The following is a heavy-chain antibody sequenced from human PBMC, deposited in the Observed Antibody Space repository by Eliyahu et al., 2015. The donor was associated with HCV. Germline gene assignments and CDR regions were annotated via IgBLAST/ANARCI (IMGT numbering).Heavy chain of an antibody. D-gene: IGHD1-7*01. V-gene: IGHV3-23*01. CDR3: AKGIQGELQKFDH. CDR2: ISGSGGST. J-gene: IGHJ4*02. Sequence: EVQLLESGGGLVQPGGSLRLSCAGSGFPFDNYAMXWVRQSPGKGLEWVSAISGSGGSTYYAGSVKGRFTISRDNSKSTLYLQVNSLRAEDTAVYYCAKGIQGELQKFDHWGQGTLVAVSS. CDR1: GFPFDNYA.